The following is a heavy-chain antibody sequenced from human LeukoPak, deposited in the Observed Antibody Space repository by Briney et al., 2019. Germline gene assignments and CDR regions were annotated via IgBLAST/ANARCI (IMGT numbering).Heavy chain of an antibody. Sequence: ASVKVSCKASGYTFTSYGISWVRQAPGQGLEWMGWISGYNGNTKYGEKVQGRVTMTTDTSTSTAYMELRSLRSDDTAVYYCARVRYSGYDPIKYGMDVWGQGTTVTVSS. J-gene: IGHJ6*02. D-gene: IGHD5-12*01. CDR3: ARVRYSGYDPIKYGMDV. CDR1: GYTFTSYG. CDR2: ISGYNGNT. V-gene: IGHV1-18*01.